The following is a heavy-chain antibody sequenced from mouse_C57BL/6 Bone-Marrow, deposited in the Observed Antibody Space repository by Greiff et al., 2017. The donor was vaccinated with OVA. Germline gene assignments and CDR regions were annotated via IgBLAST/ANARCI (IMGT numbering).Heavy chain of an antibody. V-gene: IGHV5-17*01. CDR3: ARLSYSSGFAY. CDR2: ISSGSSTI. CDR1: GFTFSDYG. D-gene: IGHD3-1*01. Sequence: EVMLVESGGGLVKPGGSLKLSCAASGFTFSDYGMHWVRQAPEKGLEWVAYISSGSSTIYYADTVKGRFTISRDNAKNTLFLLLTMLWSDSTALYSFARLSYSSGFAYWGQGTLVTVSA. J-gene: IGHJ3*01.